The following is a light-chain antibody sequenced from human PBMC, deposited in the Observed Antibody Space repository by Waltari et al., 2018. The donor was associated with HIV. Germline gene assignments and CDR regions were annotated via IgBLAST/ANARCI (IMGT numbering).Light chain of an antibody. V-gene: IGLV1-47*01. CDR1: SSNIGSHY. CDR2: RNN. CDR3: ATWDDSLSVVV. Sequence: QSVLTQPPSASGTPGQRVTISCSGSSSNIGSHYVYWYQQLPGTAPKLLIYRNNQLPSGVPDRFSVSKSGTSASLAISGLRSEDEADYYCATWDDSLSVVVFGGGTKLTVL. J-gene: IGLJ2*01.